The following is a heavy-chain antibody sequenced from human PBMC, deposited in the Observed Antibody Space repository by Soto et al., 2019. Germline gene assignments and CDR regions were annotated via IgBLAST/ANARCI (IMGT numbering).Heavy chain of an antibody. J-gene: IGHJ4*02. CDR3: ARGPGGFGDFSLDY. CDR1: GGSISQYY. V-gene: IGHV4-4*07. D-gene: IGHD3-10*01. CDR2: SYSGGST. Sequence: QVQLQESGPGLVKPSETLSLSCGVSGGSISQYYWSWIRQPAGKGLEWIGRSYSGGSTNYNPSLESRVTRSVETSKNKYSLKLSSVTAADTAVYYCARGPGGFGDFSLDYWGQGTLVTVSS.